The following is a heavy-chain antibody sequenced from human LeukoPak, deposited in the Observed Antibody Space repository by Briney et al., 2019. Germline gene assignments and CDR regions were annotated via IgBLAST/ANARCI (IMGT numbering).Heavy chain of an antibody. V-gene: IGHV1-69*13. J-gene: IGHJ4*02. D-gene: IGHD3-3*01. CDR1: GGTFSSYA. CDR3: ARESYYDFWITSYYFDY. Sequence: GASVKVSCKASGGTFSSYATSWVRQAPGQGLEWMGGIIPIFGTANYAQKFQGRVTITADESTSTAYMELSSLRSEDTAVYYCARESYYDFWITSYYFDYWGQGTLVTVSS. CDR2: IIPIFGTA.